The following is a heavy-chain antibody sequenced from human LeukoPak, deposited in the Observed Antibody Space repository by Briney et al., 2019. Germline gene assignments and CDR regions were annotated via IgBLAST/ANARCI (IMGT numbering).Heavy chain of an antibody. CDR1: GFTFSSYG. Sequence: GGSLRLSCAASGFTFSSYGMHWVRQAPGKGLEWVAVISYDGSNKYYADSVKGRFTISRDNSKNTLYLQMNSLRAEDTAVYYCAKDLYYYDNSGYRAPGYWGQGTLVTVSS. V-gene: IGHV3-30*18. D-gene: IGHD3-22*01. J-gene: IGHJ4*02. CDR2: ISYDGSNK. CDR3: AKDLYYYDNSGYRAPGY.